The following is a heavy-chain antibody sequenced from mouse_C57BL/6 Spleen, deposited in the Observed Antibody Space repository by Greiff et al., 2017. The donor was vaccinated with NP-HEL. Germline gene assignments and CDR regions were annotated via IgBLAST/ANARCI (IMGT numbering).Heavy chain of an antibody. V-gene: IGHV5-17*01. CDR3: ARGGASLYYYGIDY. CDR2: ISSGSSTI. CDR1: GFTFSDYG. J-gene: IGHJ2*01. D-gene: IGHD1-1*01. Sequence: EVQRVESGGGLVKPGGSLKLSCAASGFTFSDYGMHWVRQAPEKGLEWVAYISSGSSTIYYADTVKGRFTISRDNAKNTLFLQMTSLRSEDTAMYYCARGGASLYYYGIDYWGQGTTLTVSS.